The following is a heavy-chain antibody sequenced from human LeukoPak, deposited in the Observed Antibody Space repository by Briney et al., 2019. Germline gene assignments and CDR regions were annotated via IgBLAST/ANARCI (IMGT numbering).Heavy chain of an antibody. CDR3: AQERGSSDAFDI. D-gene: IGHD6-6*01. V-gene: IGHV1-2*02. CDR1: GYTFTGYY. J-gene: IGHJ3*02. Sequence: ASVKVSCKASGYTFTGYYMHWVRQAPGQGLEWMGWINPNSGGTNYAQKFQGRVTMTRDTSISTAYMELSRLRSDDTDVYYCAQERGSSDAFDIWGQGTMVTVSS. CDR2: INPNSGGT.